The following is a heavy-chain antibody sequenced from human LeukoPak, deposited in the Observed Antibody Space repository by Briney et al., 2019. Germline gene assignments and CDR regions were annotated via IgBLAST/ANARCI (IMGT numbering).Heavy chain of an antibody. CDR2: ICPDGSTT. CDR3: ARVNVCPRCHFDY. V-gene: IGHV3-74*01. J-gene: IGHJ4*02. D-gene: IGHD3-16*01. Sequence: GGSLSLSRAGSRLALSNYWMHWVRQVPGKGLVWVSRICPDGSTTLYADSVKGRFTISRDNAKNTLYLQMNTLRAEDTAVYYCARVNVCPRCHFDYWGQGTLVTVSS. CDR1: RLALSNYW.